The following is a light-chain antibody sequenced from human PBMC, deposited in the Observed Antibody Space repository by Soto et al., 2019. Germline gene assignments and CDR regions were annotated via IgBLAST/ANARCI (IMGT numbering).Light chain of an antibody. CDR1: QSIRHY. CDR2: GAS. V-gene: IGKV1-5*01. Sequence: IQMTPTPPTLSASVGDRVTFTCRASQSIRHYLAWYQQMPGKAPKLLIYGASTLQSGVPSRFSGSGSGTEFTLTISSLQPDDFGTYFCQHHNSYSQTFGQGTKVDIK. CDR3: QHHNSYSQT. J-gene: IGKJ1*01.